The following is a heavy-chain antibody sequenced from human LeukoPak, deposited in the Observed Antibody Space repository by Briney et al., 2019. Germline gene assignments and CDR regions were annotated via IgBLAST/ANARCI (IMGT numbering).Heavy chain of an antibody. CDR1: GFTFDNYA. V-gene: IGHV3-9*01. D-gene: IGHD3-16*01. J-gene: IGHJ5*02. CDR3: GRSMRMIMFGGIGA. Sequence: PGGSLRLSCAAYGFTFDNYAMHWVRQVPGKGLEWVSGISWNGGSTGYADSVRGRFTISRDNANNSLYLQMNSLRTEDSALYYCGRSMRMIMFGGIGAWGQGILVTVSS. CDR2: ISWNGGST.